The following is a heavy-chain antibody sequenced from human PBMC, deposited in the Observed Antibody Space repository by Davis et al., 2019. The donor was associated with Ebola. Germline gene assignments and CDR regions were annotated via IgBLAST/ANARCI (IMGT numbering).Heavy chain of an antibody. CDR3: ARDVLGWNGMDV. CDR1: GFTVSSNY. CDR2: IYSGGST. D-gene: IGHD6-19*01. V-gene: IGHV3-53*01. J-gene: IGHJ6*02. Sequence: GESLKISCAASGFTVSSNYMSWVRQAPGKGLEWVSVIYSGGSTYYADSVKGRFTISRDNSKNTLYLQMNSLRAEDTAVYYCARDVLGWNGMDVWGQGTTVTVSS.